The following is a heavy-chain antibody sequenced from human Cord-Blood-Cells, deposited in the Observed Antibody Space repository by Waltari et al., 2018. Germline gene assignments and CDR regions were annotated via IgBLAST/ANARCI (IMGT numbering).Heavy chain of an antibody. J-gene: IGHJ4*02. V-gene: IGHV2-5*02. CDR3: AHRPLPNWGIDY. Sequence: QITLKESGPTLVKPTQTLTLTCTFSGFSLSTSGVGVGWIRQPPGKALEWLAPIYWDDDKRYSPSLKSRLTITKDTSKNQVVLTMTNMDPVDTATYYCAHRPLPNWGIDYWGQGTLVTVSS. CDR1: GFSLSTSGVG. CDR2: IYWDDDK. D-gene: IGHD7-27*01.